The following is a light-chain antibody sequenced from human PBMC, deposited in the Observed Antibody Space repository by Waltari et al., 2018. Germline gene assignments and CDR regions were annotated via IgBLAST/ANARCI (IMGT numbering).Light chain of an antibody. CDR1: QTVRTTY. CDR2: GAS. CDR3: QQYDISPLT. Sequence: EIVLTQAPGPLSLSPGERANLSCRASQTVRTTYLAWYQQKPGQDPTLLVYGASSRAPGVPDRFSGSGSGTDFSLTICSLEPEDFAVYYCQQYDISPLTFGGGTKVEIK. J-gene: IGKJ4*01. V-gene: IGKV3-20*01.